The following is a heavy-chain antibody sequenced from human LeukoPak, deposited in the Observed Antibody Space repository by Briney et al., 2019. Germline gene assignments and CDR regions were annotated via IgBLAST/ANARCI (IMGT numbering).Heavy chain of an antibody. CDR2: IRYDGSNK. CDR3: ARVYYYDSSGYYY. Sequence: GGSLRLSCAASGFTFSSYGMHWVRQAPGKGLEWVAFIRYDGSNKYYADSVKGRFTISRDNAKNSLYLQMNSLRAEDTAVYYCARVYYYDSSGYYYWGQGTLVTVSS. V-gene: IGHV3-30*02. J-gene: IGHJ4*02. CDR1: GFTFSSYG. D-gene: IGHD3-22*01.